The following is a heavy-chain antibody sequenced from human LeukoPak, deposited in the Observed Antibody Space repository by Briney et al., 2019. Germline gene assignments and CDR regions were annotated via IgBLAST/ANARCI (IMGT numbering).Heavy chain of an antibody. CDR2: IKGGGGDP. CDR1: GFTFSTYA. J-gene: IGHJ4*02. Sequence: GGSLRLSCAASGFTFSTYAMGWVRQAPGEGLEWVSSIKGGGGDPFYADSVRGRFTISRDKSKNTLYLQLNSLRAEDTAVYFCAQGGHDYNPFYYWGQGTLVTVSS. D-gene: IGHD4-11*01. V-gene: IGHV3-23*01. CDR3: AQGGHDYNPFYY.